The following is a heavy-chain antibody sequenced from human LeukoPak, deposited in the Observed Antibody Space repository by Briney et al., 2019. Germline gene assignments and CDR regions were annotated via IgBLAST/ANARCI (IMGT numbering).Heavy chain of an antibody. CDR1: GFTFSTYS. CDR2: ISSGSSYI. D-gene: IGHD3-3*01. J-gene: IGHJ4*02. V-gene: IGHV3-21*01. Sequence: GGSLRLSCAASGFTFSTYSMKWVRQPPGRGLEWVSSISSGSSYIYYADSVKGRFTISRDNAKNSLYLQMNSLRAEDTAVYYCARGAPYYDPPHWGQGTLVTVSS. CDR3: ARGAPYYDPPH.